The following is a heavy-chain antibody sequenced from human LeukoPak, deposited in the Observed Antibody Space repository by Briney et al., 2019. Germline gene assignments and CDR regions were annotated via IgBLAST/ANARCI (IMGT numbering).Heavy chain of an antibody. CDR1: GFTFSTFW. V-gene: IGHV3-7*01. CDR3: ARDQGVITTGSFDY. D-gene: IGHD3-22*01. J-gene: IGHJ4*02. CDR2: IKHDGSQK. Sequence: GGSLRLSCAASGFTFSTFWMSWVRQAPGKGLEWVANIKHDGSQKYYVDSVKGRFTISRDNAKISLYLQMNSLRAEDTAVYYCARDQGVITTGSFDYWGQGTLVTVSS.